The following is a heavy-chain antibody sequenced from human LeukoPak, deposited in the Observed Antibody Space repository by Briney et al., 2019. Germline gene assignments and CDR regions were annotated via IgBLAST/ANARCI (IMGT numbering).Heavy chain of an antibody. CDR3: ARVPEQRHWNFDY. V-gene: IGHV3-21*01. CDR2: ISSSSSYT. CDR1: GFTFRSYS. Sequence: GGSLRLSCAASGFTFRSYSMNWVRQAPGKGLEWVSSISSSSSYTYYADSVKGRFTISRDNAKNSLYLQMKSLRAEDTAVYYCARVPEQRHWNFDYWGQGTLVTVSS. D-gene: IGHD6-25*01. J-gene: IGHJ4*02.